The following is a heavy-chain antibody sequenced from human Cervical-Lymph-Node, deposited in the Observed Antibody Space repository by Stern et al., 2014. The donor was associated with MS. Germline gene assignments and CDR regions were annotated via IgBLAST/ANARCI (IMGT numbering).Heavy chain of an antibody. CDR1: GFTFRDYY. Sequence: VQLVESGGGLVRPGGSLRLSCAASGFTFRDYYMNWVRQAPGTGREYLSYINSSGSIKFYADSVKGRVTVSSDNAKNLLYLQMNSLRVEDTVVYYCAGDAGVAVSVSNYGGMDVWGPGTTVTVSS. CDR2: INSSGSIK. J-gene: IGHJ6*02. CDR3: AGDAGVAVSVSNYGGMDV. D-gene: IGHD3-10*01. V-gene: IGHV3-11*01.